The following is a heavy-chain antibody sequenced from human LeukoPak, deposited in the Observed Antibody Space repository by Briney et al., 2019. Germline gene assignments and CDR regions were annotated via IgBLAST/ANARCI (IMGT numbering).Heavy chain of an antibody. CDR2: INPSGGST. V-gene: IGHV1-46*01. J-gene: IGHJ4*02. CDR3: ATSIAAAGYFDY. Sequence: GASVKVSCKASGYTFTSYYMHWVRQAPGQGLEWMGIINPSGGSTSYAQKFQGRVTMTRDTSTSTVYMELSSLRSDDTAVYYCATSIAAAGYFDYWGQGTLVTVSS. CDR1: GYTFTSYY. D-gene: IGHD6-13*01.